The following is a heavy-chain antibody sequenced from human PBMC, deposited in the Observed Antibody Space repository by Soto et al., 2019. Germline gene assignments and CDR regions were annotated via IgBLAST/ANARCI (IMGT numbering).Heavy chain of an antibody. V-gene: IGHV3-30*04. Sequence: QVQLVESGGGVSKPGRSLRLSCAAPGFTFGNYAMPWVRRPPARGLEGLAFFSNNGGNGFYRDYLKGRFTISRDNSKNTVHLQIDSLRYEDAAVYYCARGDREDTAVVIGVRPGEYGVDVWGQGTTVTVSS. CDR1: GFTFGNYA. D-gene: IGHD2-15*01. CDR3: ARGDREDTAVVIGVRPGEYGVDV. CDR2: FSNNGGNG. J-gene: IGHJ6*02.